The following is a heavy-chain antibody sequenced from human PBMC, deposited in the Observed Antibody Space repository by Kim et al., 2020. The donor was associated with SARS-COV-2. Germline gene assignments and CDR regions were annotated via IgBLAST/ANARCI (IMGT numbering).Heavy chain of an antibody. Sequence: ADSVKGRFTISRDNSKNPLYRQMNSLRAEDTAVYYCARGLAAAGFDAFDIWGQGTMVTVSS. CDR3: ARGLAAAGFDAFDI. J-gene: IGHJ3*02. D-gene: IGHD6-13*01. V-gene: IGHV3-30*01.